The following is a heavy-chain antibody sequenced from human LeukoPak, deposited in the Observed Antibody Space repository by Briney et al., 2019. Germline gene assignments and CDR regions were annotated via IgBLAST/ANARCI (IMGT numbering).Heavy chain of an antibody. CDR1: GYTFTGYY. Sequence: ASVKVSCKASGYTFTGYYMHWVRQAPGQGLEWMGRINPNSGGTNYAQKFQGRVTMTRDTSISTAYMELSRLRSDDTAVYYCAMYYYDRSGYGAFDIWGQGTMVTVSS. CDR2: INPNSGGT. V-gene: IGHV1-2*06. CDR3: AMYYYDRSGYGAFDI. D-gene: IGHD3-22*01. J-gene: IGHJ3*02.